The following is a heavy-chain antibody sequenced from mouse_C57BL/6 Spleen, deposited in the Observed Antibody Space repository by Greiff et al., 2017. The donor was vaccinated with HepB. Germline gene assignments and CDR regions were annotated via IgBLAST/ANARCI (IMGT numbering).Heavy chain of an antibody. CDR3: ARANWDYYYAMDY. V-gene: IGHV14-3*01. CDR2: IDPANGNT. J-gene: IGHJ4*01. CDR1: GFNIKNTY. Sequence: VHVKQSVAELVRPGASVKLSCTASGFNIKNTYMHWVKQRPEQGLEWIGRIDPANGNTKYAPKFQGKATITADTSSNTAYLQLSSLTSEDTAIYYCARANWDYYYAMDYWGQGTSVTVSS. D-gene: IGHD4-1*01.